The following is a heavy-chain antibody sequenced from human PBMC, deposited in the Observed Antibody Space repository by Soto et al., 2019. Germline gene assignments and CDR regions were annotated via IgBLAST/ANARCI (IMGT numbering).Heavy chain of an antibody. CDR1: GGSISSGGYY. CDR3: ARVRYSYGYPYPYAYYGMDV. D-gene: IGHD5-18*01. Sequence: SETLSLTCTVSGGSISSGGYYWSWIRQHPGKGLEWIGYIYYSGSTYYNPSLKSRVTISVDTSKSQFSLKLSSVTAADTAVYYCARVRYSYGYPYPYAYYGMDVWGQGTTVTVSS. J-gene: IGHJ6*02. CDR2: IYYSGST. V-gene: IGHV4-31*03.